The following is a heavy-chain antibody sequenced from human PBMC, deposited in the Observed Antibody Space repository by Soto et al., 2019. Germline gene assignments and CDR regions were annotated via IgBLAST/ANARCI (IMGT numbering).Heavy chain of an antibody. Sequence: QITLKESGPTLVNPTQTLTLTCTFSGFSLNTDGVGVGWIRQPPGKHMEWLALIYWGDDKRYIPSLESSLTITKDTAKTQGVLTMTTMDPVDTATSYYAHTRPPRISDFWGQGTQVTVSS. V-gene: IGHV2-5*02. CDR1: GFSLNTDGVG. J-gene: IGHJ4*02. CDR2: IYWGDDK. CDR3: AHTRPPRISDF.